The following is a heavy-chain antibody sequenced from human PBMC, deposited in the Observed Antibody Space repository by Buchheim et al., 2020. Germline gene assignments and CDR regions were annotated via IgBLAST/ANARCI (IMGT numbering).Heavy chain of an antibody. CDR3: ARARGHYGMDV. J-gene: IGHJ6*02. CDR1: GFTFSTYA. Sequence: EVQLLESGGDLVQPGGSLRLSCVASGFTFSTYAMSWVRQAPGKGLQWVSSISASAGTTYYADSVKGRFTISSDNSNNTLYLQVNSLRAEDTAIYFCARARGHYGMDVWGQGTT. D-gene: IGHD3-16*01. CDR2: ISASAGTT. V-gene: IGHV3-23*01.